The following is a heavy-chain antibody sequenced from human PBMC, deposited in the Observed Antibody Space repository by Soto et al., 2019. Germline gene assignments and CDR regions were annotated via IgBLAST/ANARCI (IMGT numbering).Heavy chain of an antibody. J-gene: IGHJ4*02. CDR2: IYYSGST. V-gene: IGHV4-31*03. CDR3: ARNGYGGNSVIAY. CDR1: GGSISSGGYY. D-gene: IGHD4-17*01. Sequence: QVQLQESGPGLVKPSQTLSLTCTVSGGSISSGGYYWSWIRQHPGKGLEWIGYIYYSGSTYYNPSLKSRVTISVDTSKNQCSLKLSSVTAADTAVYYCARNGYGGNSVIAYWGQGTLVTVSS.